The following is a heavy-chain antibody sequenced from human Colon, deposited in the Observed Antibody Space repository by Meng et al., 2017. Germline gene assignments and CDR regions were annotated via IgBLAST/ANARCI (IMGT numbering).Heavy chain of an antibody. CDR3: AKGSKQWTETHWFDA. V-gene: IGHV3-23*01. CDR2: ISGSGGSS. D-gene: IGHD6-19*01. J-gene: IGHJ5*01. Sequence: GESLKISCEASEFTFSSFAMNWVRQAPGKGLEWVSSISGSGGSSYYADSVKGRFTISRDNSKYTLYLQMKSLRLEDTDVYFCAKGSKQWTETHWFDAWGQGTLVTVSS. CDR1: EFTFSSFA.